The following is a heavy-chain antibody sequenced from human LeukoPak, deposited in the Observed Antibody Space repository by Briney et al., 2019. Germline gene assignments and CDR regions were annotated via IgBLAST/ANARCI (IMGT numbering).Heavy chain of an antibody. CDR2: ISSSGNII. Sequence: EPGGSLRLSCAASGLTFSSSEMNWVRQAPGKGLQWVSYISSSGNIIYYTDSVKGRFTISRDNAKNSLYLQMNSLRAEDTAVYYCTRPRLTIFGVLIRTHGYWGQGTLVTVSS. V-gene: IGHV3-48*03. J-gene: IGHJ4*02. CDR3: TRPRLTIFGVLIRTHGY. CDR1: GLTFSSSE. D-gene: IGHD3-3*01.